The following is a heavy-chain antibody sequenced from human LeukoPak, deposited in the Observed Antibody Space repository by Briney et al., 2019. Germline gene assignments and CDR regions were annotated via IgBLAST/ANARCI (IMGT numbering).Heavy chain of an antibody. Sequence: GGSLRLSCAASGFTFSSYSMNWVRQAPGKGLEWVSFISSSSSYIYYADSVKGRFTISRDNAKNSLYLQMNSLRAEDTAVYYCASQAPGAFDIWGQGTMVTVSS. V-gene: IGHV3-21*01. J-gene: IGHJ3*02. CDR1: GFTFSSYS. CDR3: ASQAPGAFDI. CDR2: ISSSSSYI.